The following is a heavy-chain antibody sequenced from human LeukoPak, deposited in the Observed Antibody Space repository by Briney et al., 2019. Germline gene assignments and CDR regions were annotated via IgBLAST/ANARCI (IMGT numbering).Heavy chain of an antibody. CDR2: IYPRDGST. V-gene: IGHV1-46*01. D-gene: IGHD1-26*01. CDR3: ARQSTGSYYSPIDY. CDR1: GYTFTSNY. J-gene: IGHJ4*02. Sequence: ASVKVSCKASGYTFTSNYIHWVRQAPGQGLEWMGMIYPRDGSTSYAQKFQGRVTTTTDTSTSTAYMELRSLRSDDTAMYYCARQSTGSYYSPIDYWGQGTLVTVSS.